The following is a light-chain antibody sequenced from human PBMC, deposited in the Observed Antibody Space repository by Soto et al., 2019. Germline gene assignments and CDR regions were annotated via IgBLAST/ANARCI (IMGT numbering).Light chain of an antibody. CDR2: GAS. V-gene: IGKV3-15*01. J-gene: IGKJ1*01. CDR1: LSVSSN. CDR3: QQYNNWGT. Sequence: EIVMTQSPATLSVSPGERATLSCRASLSVSSNLAWYQQKPGQAPRLLIYGASTRATGIPARFSGSGSGTEFTLTISSLQSEDFAVYSCQQYNNWGTFGQGTKVEIK.